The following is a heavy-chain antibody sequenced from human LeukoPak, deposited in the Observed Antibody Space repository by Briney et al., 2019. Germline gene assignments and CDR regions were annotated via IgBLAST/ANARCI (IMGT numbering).Heavy chain of an antibody. CDR1: GFTFINYA. D-gene: IGHD6-6*01. V-gene: IGHV3-23*01. CDR2: ISASGGST. Sequence: GGSLRLSCAASGFTFINYAMYWVRQAPGKGLEWVSGISASGGSTEYADSVKGRFTISRDISENTLFLQMNSLRADDTAVYYCARRPNGFDIWGQGTVVTVSS. CDR3: ARRPNGFDI. J-gene: IGHJ3*02.